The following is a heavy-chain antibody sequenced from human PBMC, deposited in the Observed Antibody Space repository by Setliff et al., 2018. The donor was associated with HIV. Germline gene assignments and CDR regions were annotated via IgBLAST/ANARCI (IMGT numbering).Heavy chain of an antibody. J-gene: IGHJ6*03. CDR2: IYYSGST. Sequence: SETLSLTCTVSGGSISSGGYYWSWIRRHPGKGLEWIGYIYYSGSTYYNPSLKSRVTISVDTPKNQFSLKLSSVTAADTAVYYCARRSPGGGYYMDVWGKGTTVTVSS. CDR1: GGSISSGGYY. CDR3: ARRSPGGGYYMDV. D-gene: IGHD3-16*01. V-gene: IGHV4-31*03.